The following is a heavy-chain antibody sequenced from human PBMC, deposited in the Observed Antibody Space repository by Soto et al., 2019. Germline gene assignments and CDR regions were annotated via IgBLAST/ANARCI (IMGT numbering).Heavy chain of an antibody. CDR3: ARERMEDDILTDPGDY. Sequence: PGGSLRLSCAASGFTFSSYSMNWVRQAPGKGLEWVSSISSSSSYIYYADSVKGRFTISRDNAKNSLYLQMNSLRAEDTAVYYCARERMEDDILTDPGDYWGQGTLVNVAS. CDR2: ISSSSSYI. CDR1: GFTFSSYS. D-gene: IGHD3-9*01. J-gene: IGHJ4*02. V-gene: IGHV3-21*01.